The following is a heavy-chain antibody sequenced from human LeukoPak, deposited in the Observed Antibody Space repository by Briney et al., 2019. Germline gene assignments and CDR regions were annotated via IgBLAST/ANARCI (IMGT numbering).Heavy chain of an antibody. V-gene: IGHV1-69*06. D-gene: IGHD6-25*01. CDR3: ARDPAYSSAY. Sequence: SVKVSCKVSGYTLTELSMHWVRQAPGQGLEWMGGIIPIFGTTNYAQKFQGRVTITADKSTSTAYMELNSLRSEDTAVYYCARDPAYSSAYWGQGTLVTVSS. CDR1: GYTLTELS. J-gene: IGHJ4*02. CDR2: IIPIFGTT.